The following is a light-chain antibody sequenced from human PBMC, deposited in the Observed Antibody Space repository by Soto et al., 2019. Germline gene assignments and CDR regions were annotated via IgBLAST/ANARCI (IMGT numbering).Light chain of an antibody. Sequence: IVLTQSPATLSLSPGERATLSCRASQSVSSYLAWYQQKPGQAPRLLIYDASNRANGIPARFSGSGSGTDLTLTISSLEPEDFAVYYCQQRSNWPPWTFGQGTKVDIK. J-gene: IGKJ1*01. CDR2: DAS. CDR1: QSVSSY. CDR3: QQRSNWPPWT. V-gene: IGKV3-11*01.